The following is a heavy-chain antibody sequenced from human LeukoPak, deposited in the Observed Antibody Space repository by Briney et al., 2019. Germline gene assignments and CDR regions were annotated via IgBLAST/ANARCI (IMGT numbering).Heavy chain of an antibody. J-gene: IGHJ4*02. D-gene: IGHD6-19*01. Sequence: GGSLRLSCAASGFTFSSYDMSWVRQAPGKGLEWVSRISGYGDSTYYADSVKGRFTISRDNSKNTLYLQMNSLRAEDTAIYYCAKASVAGIHFDYWGRGTLVTVSS. CDR1: GFTFSSYD. CDR2: ISGYGDST. CDR3: AKASVAGIHFDY. V-gene: IGHV3-23*01.